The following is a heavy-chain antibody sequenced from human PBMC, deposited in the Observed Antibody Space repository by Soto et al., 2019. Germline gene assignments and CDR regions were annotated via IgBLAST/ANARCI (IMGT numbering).Heavy chain of an antibody. CDR3: ARGTPSPLIVRSSRGPWFDP. D-gene: IGHD2-15*01. CDR2: MYYGGRT. CDR1: GGSISGYY. Sequence: PSETLSLTCTVSGGSISGYYGSWIRQPPGKGLEWIGYMYYGGRTNYNPSLKSRVTISVDTSKMQVSLKLSSVTAADTAVYFCARGTPSPLIVRSSRGPWFDPWGQGTLVTVSS. V-gene: IGHV4-59*08. J-gene: IGHJ5*02.